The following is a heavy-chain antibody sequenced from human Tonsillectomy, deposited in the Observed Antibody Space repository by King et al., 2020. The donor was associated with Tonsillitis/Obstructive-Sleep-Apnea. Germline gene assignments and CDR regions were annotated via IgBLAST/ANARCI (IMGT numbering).Heavy chain of an antibody. V-gene: IGHV1-2*04. Sequence: VQLVQSGAEVKKPGASVKVSCKASGYTFTGYYMHWVRQAPGQGLEWMGWINPNSGGTNYAQKFQGWVTMTRDTSISTAYMELSRLRSDDTAVYYCARDLGCSSTSCYRGDYYYMDVWGKGTTVTVSS. J-gene: IGHJ6*03. CDR3: ARDLGCSSTSCYRGDYYYMDV. CDR1: GYTFTGYY. CDR2: INPNSGGT. D-gene: IGHD2-2*01.